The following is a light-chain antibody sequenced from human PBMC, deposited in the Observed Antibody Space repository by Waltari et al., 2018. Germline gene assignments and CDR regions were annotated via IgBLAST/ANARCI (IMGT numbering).Light chain of an antibody. CDR3: QQSYSIPQT. Sequence: DIQMTQSPSSLSASVGDSVTVTCRASQSVTRYLHWYQQKPGQAPTLLIYAASPLQSGVPSRLRGSGSGTDFTLTISSLQPEDFATYYCQQSYSIPQTFGQGTKVEVK. CDR1: QSVTRY. CDR2: AAS. V-gene: IGKV1-39*01. J-gene: IGKJ1*01.